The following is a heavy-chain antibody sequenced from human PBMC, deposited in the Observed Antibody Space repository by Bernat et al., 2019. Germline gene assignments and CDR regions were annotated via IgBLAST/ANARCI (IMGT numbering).Heavy chain of an antibody. D-gene: IGHD1-14*01. CDR2: IYHSGST. V-gene: IGHV4-38-2*01. CDR3: ASEAPNQEIDY. Sequence: QVQLQESGPGLVKPSETLSLTCAVSGYSISSGYYWGWIRQPPGKGLEWIGSIYHSGSTYYNPSLKSRVTISVDTSKNQFSLKLSSVTAADPAVYYCASEAPNQEIDYWGQGTLVTVSS. CDR1: GYSISSGYY. J-gene: IGHJ4*02.